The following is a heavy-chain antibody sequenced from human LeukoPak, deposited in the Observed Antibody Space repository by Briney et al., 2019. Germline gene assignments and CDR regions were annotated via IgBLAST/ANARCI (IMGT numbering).Heavy chain of an antibody. V-gene: IGHV4-59*06. CDR1: GFTFSSYS. D-gene: IGHD3-22*01. CDR3: ASLSGFYLD. CDR2: IYYSGST. J-gene: IGHJ4*02. Sequence: GSLRLSCAASGFTFSSYSMNWVRQAPGKGLEWIGYIYYSGSTYYSPSLKSRVTISVDTSKNQFSLKLNSVTAADTAVYYCASLSGFYLDWGQGTLVTVSS.